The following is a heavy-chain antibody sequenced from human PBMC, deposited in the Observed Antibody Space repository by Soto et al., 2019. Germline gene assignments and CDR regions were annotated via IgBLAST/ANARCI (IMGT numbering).Heavy chain of an antibody. J-gene: IGHJ4*02. CDR3: AKDECSSTSCYYDY. CDR2: ISGSGGST. Sequence: EVQLLESGGGLVQPGGSLRLSCAASGFTFSSYAMSWVRQAPGKGLEWVSAISGSGGSTYYADSVKGRFTISRDNSKNTLYLQVNSLRAEDTAVYYCAKDECSSTSCYYDYWGQGTLVTVSS. CDR1: GFTFSSYA. V-gene: IGHV3-23*01. D-gene: IGHD2-2*01.